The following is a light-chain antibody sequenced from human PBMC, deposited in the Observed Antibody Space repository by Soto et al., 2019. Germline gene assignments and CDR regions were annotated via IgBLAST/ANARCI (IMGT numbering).Light chain of an antibody. CDR2: DAS. Sequence: DIQMTQSPSTLSASVGDRFTTTGRASQSVSSWLAWYQQKPGKAPKLLIYDASSLESGVPSRFSGSGSGTEFTLTISSLQPDDFATYYCQQYNSYSPTFGQGTKVDIK. V-gene: IGKV1-5*01. CDR3: QQYNSYSPT. CDR1: QSVSSW. J-gene: IGKJ1*01.